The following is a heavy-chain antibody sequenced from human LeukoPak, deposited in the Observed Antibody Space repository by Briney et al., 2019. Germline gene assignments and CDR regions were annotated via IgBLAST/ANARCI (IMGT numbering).Heavy chain of an antibody. V-gene: IGHV3-21*01. CDR2: ISSSSSYI. J-gene: IGHJ6*04. CDR1: GFTFSSYS. D-gene: IGHD3-10*02. Sequence: GGSLGLSCAASGFTFSSYSMNWVRQAPGKGLEWVSSISSSSSYIYYADSVKGRFTISRGNAKNSLYLQMNSLRAEDTAVYYCAELGITMIGGVWGKGTTVTISS. CDR3: AELGITMIGGV.